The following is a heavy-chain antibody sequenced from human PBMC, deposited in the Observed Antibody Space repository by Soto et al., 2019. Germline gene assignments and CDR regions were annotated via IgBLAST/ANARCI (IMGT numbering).Heavy chain of an antibody. D-gene: IGHD4-4*01. CDR3: ARGDSSDWFDP. Sequence: PSETLSLTCTVSGGSISSGSYYWSWIRQPPGKGLEWIGYIYYSGSTNYNPSLKSRVTISVDTSKNQFSLKLSSVTAADTAVYYCARGDSSDWFDPWGQGTLVTVSP. CDR1: GGSISSGSYY. CDR2: IYYSGST. J-gene: IGHJ5*02. V-gene: IGHV4-61*01.